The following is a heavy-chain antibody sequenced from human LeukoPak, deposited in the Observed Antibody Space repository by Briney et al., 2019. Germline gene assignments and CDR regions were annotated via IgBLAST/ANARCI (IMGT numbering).Heavy chain of an antibody. CDR2: IIPIFGTA. V-gene: IGHV1-69*01. CDR1: GGTFSSYA. D-gene: IGHD3-22*01. Sequence: ASVKVSCEASGGTFSSYAISWVRQAPGQGLEWMGGIIPIFGTANYAQKFQGRVTITADESTSTAYLELSSLRSEDTAVYYCASSSGYQNWFDPWGQGTLVTVSS. J-gene: IGHJ5*02. CDR3: ASSSGYQNWFDP.